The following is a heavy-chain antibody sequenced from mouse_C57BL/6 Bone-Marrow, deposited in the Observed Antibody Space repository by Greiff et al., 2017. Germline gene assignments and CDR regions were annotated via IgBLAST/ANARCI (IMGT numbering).Heavy chain of an antibody. CDR3: ARRLVYYDYTWFAY. CDR2: IYPRSGNT. D-gene: IGHD2-4*01. J-gene: IGHJ3*01. Sequence: QFQLQQSGAELARPGASVKLSCKASGYTFPSYGISWVKQRTGQGLEWIGEIYPRSGNTYYNEKFKGKATLTADKSSSTAYMELRSLTSEDSAVYFCARRLVYYDYTWFAYWGQGTLVTVSA. V-gene: IGHV1-81*01. CDR1: GYTFPSYG.